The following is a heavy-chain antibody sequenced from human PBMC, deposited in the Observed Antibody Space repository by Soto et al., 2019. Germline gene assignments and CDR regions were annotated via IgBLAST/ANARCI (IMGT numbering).Heavy chain of an antibody. CDR2: IDPTDSYV. CDR1: GYNFTNYW. D-gene: IGHD3-16*01. J-gene: IGHJ3*01. V-gene: IGHV5-10-1*01. CDR3: TNEDYAYIFNV. Sequence: GESLKISCKGSGYNFTNYWISWVRQMPGKGLEWMGRIDPTDSYVNQSPSFRGHVTISADKSLSTVYLQWDGLKASDTAIYYCTNEDYAYIFNVCGQGTMVTVSS.